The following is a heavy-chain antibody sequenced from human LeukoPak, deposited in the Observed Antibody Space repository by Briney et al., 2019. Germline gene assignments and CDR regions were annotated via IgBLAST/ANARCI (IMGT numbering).Heavy chain of an antibody. D-gene: IGHD1-26*01. V-gene: IGHV3-21*01. CDR1: GFTFSSYS. Sequence: GGSLRLSCAASGFTFSSYSMNWVRQAPGKGLEWVSSISSSSSYIYYADSVKGRFTISRDNAKNSLYLQMNSLRSDDTAVYYCAKDRSGVGPTAADYWGQGTLVIVSS. CDR3: AKDRSGVGPTAADY. CDR2: ISSSSSYI. J-gene: IGHJ4*02.